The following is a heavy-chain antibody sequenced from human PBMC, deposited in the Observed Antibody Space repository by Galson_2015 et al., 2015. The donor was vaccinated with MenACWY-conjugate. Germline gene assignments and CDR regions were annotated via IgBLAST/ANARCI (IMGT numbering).Heavy chain of an antibody. Sequence: SLRLSCAASGFTFNNYAMSWVRQAPGKGLEWVSSVSGSRNTNFYADSVKGRFTISRDNSKNTLNLQINSLRPEDTAVYYCAKEGACVNPGSFDTWGQGTLVTVSS. CDR2: VSGSRNTN. D-gene: IGHD3-9*01. J-gene: IGHJ1*01. CDR3: AKEGACVNPGSFDT. CDR1: GFTFNNYA. V-gene: IGHV3-23*01.